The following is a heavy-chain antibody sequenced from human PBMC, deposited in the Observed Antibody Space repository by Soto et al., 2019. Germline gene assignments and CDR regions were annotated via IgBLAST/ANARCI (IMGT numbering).Heavy chain of an antibody. D-gene: IGHD3-9*01. Sequence: QLQQWGAGLLKPSETPSLTCVVSGGSFSTYYYNWIRQSPGKGLEWIGEINHSGSNNYTPSLKSRVTMSLDTSKNQFSLKLTSVTAADTAVYYWARGGSNDWQVALDIWGQGTMVTVSS. V-gene: IGHV4-34*01. CDR1: GGSFSTYY. CDR3: ARGGSNDWQVALDI. J-gene: IGHJ3*02. CDR2: INHSGSN.